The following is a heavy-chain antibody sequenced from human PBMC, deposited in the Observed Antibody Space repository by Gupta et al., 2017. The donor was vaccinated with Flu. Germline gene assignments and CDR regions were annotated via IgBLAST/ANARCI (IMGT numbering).Heavy chain of an antibody. CDR1: GFRFSDHA. D-gene: IGHD3-10*01. J-gene: IGHJ5*02. CDR3: ARGADGFRHVHLSWFDP. Sequence: QVQLVQSGGGVVQPGESLRLSCTASGFRFSDHAMHWVRRAPGKGLEWVASIRYDESQRFYAASVKGRFVISRDNYKNMLSLQMDRLGAADTAVYYCARGADGFRHVHLSWFDPWGQGSLVTVSS. CDR2: IRYDESQR. V-gene: IGHV3-30*02.